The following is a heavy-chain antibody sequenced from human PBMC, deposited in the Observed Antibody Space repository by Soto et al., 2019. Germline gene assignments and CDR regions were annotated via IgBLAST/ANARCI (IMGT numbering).Heavy chain of an antibody. CDR3: ATSYYDSSGYYPYFDF. Sequence: SETLSLTCTVSGGSISSSSYYWGWIRQPPGMGLEWIANIYYSGSTYYNPSLKSRVTISVDTSKNHFSLKLSSVTAADTAVYYCATSYYDSSGYYPYFDFWGQGTLVTVSS. J-gene: IGHJ4*02. D-gene: IGHD3-22*01. V-gene: IGHV4-39*02. CDR1: GGSISSSSYY. CDR2: IYYSGST.